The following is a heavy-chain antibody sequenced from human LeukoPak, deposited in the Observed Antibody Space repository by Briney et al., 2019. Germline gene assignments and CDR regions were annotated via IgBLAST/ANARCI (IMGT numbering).Heavy chain of an antibody. CDR1: GYTFTTYA. CDR2: INTNTGNP. Sequence: ASVKASCKASGYTFTTYAMIWVRQAPGHGLEWMGWINTNTGNPTYAQGFTGRFVFSLDTSVSTAYLQISSLKAEDTAVYYCARVGRLKYSSSWYGYWGQGTLVTVSS. V-gene: IGHV7-4-1*02. CDR3: ARVGRLKYSSSWYGY. J-gene: IGHJ4*02. D-gene: IGHD6-13*01.